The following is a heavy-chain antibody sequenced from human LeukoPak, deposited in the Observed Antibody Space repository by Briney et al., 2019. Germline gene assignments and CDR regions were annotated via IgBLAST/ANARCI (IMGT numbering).Heavy chain of an antibody. CDR2: IYYSGST. V-gene: IGHV4-59*06. Sequence: SETLSLTCTVSGGSISSYYWSWIRQPPGKGLEWIGYIYYSGSTYYNPSLKSRVTISVDTSKNQFSLKLSSVTAADTAVYYCARANEYYYDSSGYYLVYWGQGTLVNVSS. D-gene: IGHD3-22*01. J-gene: IGHJ4*02. CDR3: ARANEYYYDSSGYYLVY. CDR1: GGSISSYY.